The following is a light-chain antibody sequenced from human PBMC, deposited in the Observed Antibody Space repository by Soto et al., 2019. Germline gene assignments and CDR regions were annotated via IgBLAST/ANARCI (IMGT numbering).Light chain of an antibody. J-gene: IGLJ1*01. CDR2: NVS. CDR3: TSYTSGSLYV. Sequence: HSALTQPASVSGSPGQSITISCTGTSSDFGAYNYVSWYQQYPGKVPKPLIYNVSNRPSGVSNRFSGSKSGNTASLTISGLQAEDEADYFCTSYTSGSLYVFGTGTKVTVL. V-gene: IGLV2-14*01. CDR1: SSDFGAYNY.